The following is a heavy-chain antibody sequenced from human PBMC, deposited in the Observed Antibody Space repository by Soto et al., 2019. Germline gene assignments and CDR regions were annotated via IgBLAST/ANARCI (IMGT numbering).Heavy chain of an antibody. D-gene: IGHD4-17*01. J-gene: IGHJ4*02. Sequence: QVQLQQWGAGLLKPSETLSLTCAVYGGSFSGYYWSWIRQPPGKGLEWIGEINHSGSTNYNPSLQSRVTISVDTSKNQFSLKLSSVTAADTAVYYCARGWDYGDYYFDYWGQGTLVTVSS. V-gene: IGHV4-34*01. CDR2: INHSGST. CDR3: ARGWDYGDYYFDY. CDR1: GGSFSGYY.